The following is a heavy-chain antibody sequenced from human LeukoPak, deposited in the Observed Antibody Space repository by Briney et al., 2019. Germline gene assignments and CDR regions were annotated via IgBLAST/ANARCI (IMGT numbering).Heavy chain of an antibody. D-gene: IGHD6-25*01. J-gene: IGHJ3*02. CDR1: GGSFSGYY. Sequence: SKTLSLTCAVYGGSFSGYYWSLIRQPPGKGLEWIGEINHSGSTNYNPSLKSRVTISVDTSKNQFSLKLSSVTAADTAVYYCARSSDDAFDIWGQGTMVTVSS. V-gene: IGHV4-34*01. CDR3: ARSSDDAFDI. CDR2: INHSGST.